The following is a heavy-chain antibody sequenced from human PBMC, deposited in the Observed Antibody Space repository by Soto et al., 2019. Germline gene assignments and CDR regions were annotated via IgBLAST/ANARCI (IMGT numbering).Heavy chain of an antibody. CDR2: ISYDGSNK. D-gene: IGHD3-3*01. CDR3: ARDTYYDFWSASLGFHY. J-gene: IGHJ4*02. V-gene: IGHV3-30-3*01. CDR1: GFTFSSYA. Sequence: VGSLRLSCAASGFTFSSYAMRWVRHAPGKWLEWVAVISYDGSNKYYADSVKGRFTISRDNSKNTLYLQMNSLRAEDTAVYYCARDTYYDFWSASLGFHYWGQGTLVTVSS.